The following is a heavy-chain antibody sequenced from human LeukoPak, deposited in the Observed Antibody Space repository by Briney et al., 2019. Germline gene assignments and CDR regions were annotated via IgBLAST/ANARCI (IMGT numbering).Heavy chain of an antibody. CDR3: ARQRYNSGWYLIDY. Sequence: SETLSPTCTVSGGSISSSSYYWGWIRQPPGKGLEWIGSIYYSGSTYYNPSLKSRVTISVDTSKNQFSLKLNSVTAADTAVYYCARQRYNSGWYLIDYWGQGTLVTVSS. V-gene: IGHV4-39*01. CDR1: GGSISSSSYY. J-gene: IGHJ4*02. D-gene: IGHD6-19*01. CDR2: IYYSGST.